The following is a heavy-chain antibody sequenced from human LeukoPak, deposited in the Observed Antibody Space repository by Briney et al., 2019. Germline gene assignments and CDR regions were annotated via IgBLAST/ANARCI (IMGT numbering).Heavy chain of an antibody. D-gene: IGHD4-17*01. CDR3: AIDGKGGAHTVITSSMAF. V-gene: IGHV1-69*05. J-gene: IGHJ4*02. CDR1: GGTFSSYA. Sequence: ASVKVSCKASGGTFSSYAISWVRQAPGQGLEWMGRIIPIFGTANYAQKFQGRVAITTDESTSTAYMELSSLRSEDTAVYYCAIDGKGGAHTVITSSMAFGGKETLVTVSS. CDR2: IIPIFGTA.